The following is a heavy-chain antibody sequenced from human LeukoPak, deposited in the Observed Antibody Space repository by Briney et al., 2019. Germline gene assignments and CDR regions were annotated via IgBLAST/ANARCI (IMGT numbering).Heavy chain of an antibody. CDR1: GFTFSSYA. D-gene: IGHD4-17*01. V-gene: IGHV3-30*18. Sequence: GGSLRLSCAASGFTFSSYAMHWVRQAPGKGLEWVAVISYDGSNKYYADSVKGRFTVSRDNSKNTLYLQMNSLRAEDTAVYYCAKDYGDTNAEYFQHWGQGTLVTVSS. J-gene: IGHJ1*01. CDR2: ISYDGSNK. CDR3: AKDYGDTNAEYFQH.